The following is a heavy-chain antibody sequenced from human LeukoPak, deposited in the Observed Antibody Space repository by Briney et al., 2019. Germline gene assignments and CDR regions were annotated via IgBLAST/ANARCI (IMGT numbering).Heavy chain of an antibody. CDR2: INWNGGST. CDR3: ARDYCGGDCYPFDY. V-gene: IGHV3-20*04. CDR1: GFTFDDYG. D-gene: IGHD2-21*02. Sequence: GGSLRLSCAVSGFTFDDYGVSWVRRAPGKGLEWVSGINWNGGSTGYADSVKGRFTISRDNAKKSVYLKMNSLRGEDTALYYCARDYCGGDCYPFDYWGQGTLVTVSS. J-gene: IGHJ4*02.